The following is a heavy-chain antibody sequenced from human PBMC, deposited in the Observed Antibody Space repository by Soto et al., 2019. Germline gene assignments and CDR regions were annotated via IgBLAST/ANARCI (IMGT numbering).Heavy chain of an antibody. D-gene: IGHD3-3*01. CDR2: IYYSGST. J-gene: IGHJ5*02. V-gene: IGHV4-31*03. CDR3: ARVLEWLFLFDP. Sequence: SETLSLTCTVSGGSISSGGYYWSWIRQHPGKGLEWIGYIYYSGSTYYNPSLKSRVTISVDTSKNQFSLKLSSVTAADTAVYYCARVLEWLFLFDPWGQGTLVTVSS. CDR1: GGSISSGGYY.